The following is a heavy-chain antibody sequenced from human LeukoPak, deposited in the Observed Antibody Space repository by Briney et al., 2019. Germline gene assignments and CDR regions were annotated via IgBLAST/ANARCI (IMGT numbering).Heavy chain of an antibody. D-gene: IGHD2-21*02. CDR1: GFSVSTTV. CDR3: ARVIAGIPSA. J-gene: IGHJ5*02. CDR2: ISSGGSYI. Sequence: GGSLRLSCVASGFSVSTTVMNWVRQAPGKGLEWVSSISSGGSYIYYADSVKGRFTISRDNADDLLYLKMTSLRVEDTAVYYCARVIAGIPSAWGQGTLVTVSS. V-gene: IGHV3-21*01.